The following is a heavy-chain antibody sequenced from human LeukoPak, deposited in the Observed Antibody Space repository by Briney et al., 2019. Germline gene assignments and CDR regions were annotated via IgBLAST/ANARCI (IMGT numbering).Heavy chain of an antibody. Sequence: ASVKVSCKAFGYTFANNFMHWVRQAPGQGPEWMGLISPTGSFTAYAQKFQGRVTLTRDLSTSTDYLELRSLRSEDTAVYYCARDKNGGYGAFDIWGQGTMVTVSS. CDR2: ISPTGSFT. V-gene: IGHV1-46*01. CDR1: GYTFANNF. J-gene: IGHJ3*02. CDR3: ARDKNGGYGAFDI. D-gene: IGHD3-22*01.